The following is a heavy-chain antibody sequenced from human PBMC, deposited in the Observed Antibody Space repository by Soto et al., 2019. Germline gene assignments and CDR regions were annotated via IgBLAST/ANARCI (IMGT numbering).Heavy chain of an antibody. CDR2: ISGSGGST. D-gene: IGHD3-22*01. J-gene: IGHJ4*02. Sequence: PGGSLSLSCAASGFTFSSYAMSWVRQAPGKGLEWVSAISGSGGSTYYADSVKGRFTISRDNSKNTLYLQMNSLRAEDTAVYYCAKSGSYYYDSSGYYVDYWGQGTLVTVSS. CDR3: AKSGSYYYDSSGYYVDY. V-gene: IGHV3-23*01. CDR1: GFTFSSYA.